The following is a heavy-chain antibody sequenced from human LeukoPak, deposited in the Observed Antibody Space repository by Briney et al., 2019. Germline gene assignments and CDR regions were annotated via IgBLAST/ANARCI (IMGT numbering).Heavy chain of an antibody. V-gene: IGHV4-34*01. CDR3: APIPRDDSSGYYSTEQPDY. Sequence: PSETLSLTCTVSGGSISSYYWSWIRQPAGKGLEWIGEINHSGSTNYNPSLKSRVTISVDTSKNQFSLKLSSVTAADTAVYYCAPIPRDDSSGYYSTEQPDYWGQGTLVTVSS. CDR2: INHSGST. CDR1: GGSISSYY. J-gene: IGHJ4*02. D-gene: IGHD3-22*01.